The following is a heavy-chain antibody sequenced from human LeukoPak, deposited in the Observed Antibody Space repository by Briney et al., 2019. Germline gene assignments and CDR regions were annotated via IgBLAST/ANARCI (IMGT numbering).Heavy chain of an antibody. Sequence: PSETLSLTCTDSGGSISSYYWSWIRQPPGKGLEWIGYIYYSGYTNYNPSLKSRVTISVDTSKNQFSLKLSSVTAADTAVYYCARTTMVRGTYYMDVWGKGTTVTISS. D-gene: IGHD3-10*01. J-gene: IGHJ6*03. V-gene: IGHV4-59*01. CDR3: ARTTMVRGTYYMDV. CDR2: IYYSGYT. CDR1: GGSISSYY.